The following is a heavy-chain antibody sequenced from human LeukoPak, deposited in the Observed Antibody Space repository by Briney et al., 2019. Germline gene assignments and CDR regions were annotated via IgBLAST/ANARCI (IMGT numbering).Heavy chain of an antibody. CDR3: ARGAPWVDAFDI. J-gene: IGHJ3*02. V-gene: IGHV1-8*01. D-gene: IGHD3-16*01. CDR1: GYTFTSYD. Sequence: ASVKVSCKASGYTFTSYDINWVRQATGQGLEWMGWMNPNSGNTGYAQKFQGRVTMTRNTSISTAYMELSSLRSEDTAVYYCARGAPWVDAFDIWGQGTMVTVSS. CDR2: MNPNSGNT.